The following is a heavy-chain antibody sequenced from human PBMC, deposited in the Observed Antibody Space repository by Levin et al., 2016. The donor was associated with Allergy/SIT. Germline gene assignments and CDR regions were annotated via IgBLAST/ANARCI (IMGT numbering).Heavy chain of an antibody. V-gene: IGHV1-69*13. CDR2: IIPIFGTA. D-gene: IGHD2-2*01. J-gene: IGHJ4*02. Sequence: SVKVSCKASGGTFSSYAISWVRQAPGQGLEWMGGIIPIFGTANYAQKFQGRVTITADESTSTAYMELSSLRSEDTAVYYCAQGYCSSTSCPGDYWGQGTLVTVSS. CDR3: AQGYCSSTSCPGDY. CDR1: GGTFSSYA.